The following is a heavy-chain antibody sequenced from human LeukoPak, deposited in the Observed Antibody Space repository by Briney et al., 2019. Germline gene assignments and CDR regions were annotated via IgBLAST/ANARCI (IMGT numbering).Heavy chain of an antibody. CDR2: VSSGSSYI. CDR1: GFTFSNYN. V-gene: IGHV3-21*01. J-gene: IGHJ6*02. CDR3: ARVPDYYYGMDV. Sequence: GGSLRLSCAASGFTFSNYNMNWVRQAPGKGLEWVSSVSSGSSYIYYADSVKGRFTISRDNAKNSLYLQMNSLRAEDTAVYYCARVPDYYYGMDVWGQGTTVTVSS.